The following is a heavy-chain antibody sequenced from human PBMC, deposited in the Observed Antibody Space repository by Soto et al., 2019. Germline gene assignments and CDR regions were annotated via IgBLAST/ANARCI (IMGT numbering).Heavy chain of an antibody. V-gene: IGHV1-18*04. Sequence: ASVKVSCKASGYTFTSYGISWVRQAPGQGLEWMGWISAYNGNTNYAPKLQGRVTMTTDTSTSTAYMELRSLRSDDTAVYYCARSFSSSWYSWFDPWGQGTLVTVSS. D-gene: IGHD6-13*01. J-gene: IGHJ5*02. CDR3: ARSFSSSWYSWFDP. CDR2: ISAYNGNT. CDR1: GYTFTSYG.